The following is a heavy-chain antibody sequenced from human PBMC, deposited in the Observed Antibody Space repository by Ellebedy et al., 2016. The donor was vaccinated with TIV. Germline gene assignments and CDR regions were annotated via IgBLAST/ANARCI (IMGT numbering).Heavy chain of an antibody. J-gene: IGHJ4*02. D-gene: IGHD2/OR15-2a*01. CDR3: ARGGNGLLTID. Sequence: ASVKVSCKASGYTFTSYAMHWVRQAPGQRLEWMGWINAGNGNTKYSQKFQGRVTITRDTSASTAYMELSSLTSEDTAVYYCARGGNGLLTIDWGQGTLVTVSS. CDR1: GYTFTSYA. V-gene: IGHV1-3*01. CDR2: INAGNGNT.